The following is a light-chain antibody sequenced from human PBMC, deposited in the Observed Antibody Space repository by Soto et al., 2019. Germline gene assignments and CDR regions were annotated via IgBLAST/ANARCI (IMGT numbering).Light chain of an antibody. V-gene: IGKV1-9*01. CDR3: QQFSAYPLT. J-gene: IGKJ4*01. Sequence: DIQLTQSPSFLSASVGDRVTITCRASQGISSYLAWYQQKSGKAPKLLIYVASTLQSGVPSRFSGSGSGTEFTLTISSPQPEDFATYYCQQFSAYPLTFGGGTKVEIK. CDR2: VAS. CDR1: QGISSY.